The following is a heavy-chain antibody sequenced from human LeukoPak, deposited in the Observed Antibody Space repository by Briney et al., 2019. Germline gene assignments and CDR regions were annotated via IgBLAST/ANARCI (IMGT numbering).Heavy chain of an antibody. CDR3: AKVEPGELQSKFDP. Sequence: PGGSLRLSCAASGFTFSSYGMHWVRQAPGKGLEWVAFIRYDGSNKYYADSVKGRFTISRDNSKNTLYLQMNSLRAEDTAVYYCAKVEPGELQSKFDPWGQGTLVTVSS. V-gene: IGHV3-30*02. J-gene: IGHJ5*02. D-gene: IGHD1-7*01. CDR2: IRYDGSNK. CDR1: GFTFSSYG.